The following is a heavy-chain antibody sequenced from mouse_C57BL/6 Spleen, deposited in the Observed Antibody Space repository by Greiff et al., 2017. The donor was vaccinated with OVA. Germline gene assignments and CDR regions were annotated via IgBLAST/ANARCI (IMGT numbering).Heavy chain of an antibody. CDR3: ARRTAVVAFDY. CDR1: GYTFTSYW. Sequence: VKLQESGAELVKPGASVKLSCKASGYTFTSYWMQWVKQRPGQGLEWIGEIDPSDSYTNYNQKFKGKATLTVDTSSSTAYMQLSSLTSEDSAVYYCARRTAVVAFDYWGQGTTLTVSS. CDR2: IDPSDSYT. D-gene: IGHD1-1*01. J-gene: IGHJ2*01. V-gene: IGHV1-50*01.